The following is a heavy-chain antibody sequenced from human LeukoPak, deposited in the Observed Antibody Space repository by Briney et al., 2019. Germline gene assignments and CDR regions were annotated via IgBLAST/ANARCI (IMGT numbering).Heavy chain of an antibody. J-gene: IGHJ4*02. CDR2: ISSSSRSI. V-gene: IGHV3-21*05. D-gene: IGHD5-18*01. Sequence: PGGSLRLSCAASGFTFSSYSMNWVRQAPGKGLEWVSYISSSSRSIYYADSVKGRFTISRDNAKNSLYLQMNSLRAEDTAVYYCARDDSYGLDYWGQGTRVTVSS. CDR3: ARDDSYGLDY. CDR1: GFTFSSYS.